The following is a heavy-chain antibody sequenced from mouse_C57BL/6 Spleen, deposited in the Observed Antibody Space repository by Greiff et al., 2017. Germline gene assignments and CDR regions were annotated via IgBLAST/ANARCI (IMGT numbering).Heavy chain of an antibody. D-gene: IGHD1-1*01. CDR1: GFSLTSYG. J-gene: IGHJ4*01. Sequence: VQVVESGPGLVAPSPSLSITCTVSGFSLTSYGVDWVRQSPGKGLEWLGVIWGVGSTNYNSALKSRLSISKDNSKSQVFLKMNSLQTYDTAMDYCARGMTTVVATRDYYAMDYWGQGTSVTVSS. V-gene: IGHV2-6*01. CDR2: IWGVGST. CDR3: ARGMTTVVATRDYYAMDY.